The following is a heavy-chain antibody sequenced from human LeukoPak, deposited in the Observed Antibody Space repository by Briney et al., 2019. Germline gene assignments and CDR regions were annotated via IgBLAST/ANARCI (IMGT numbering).Heavy chain of an antibody. J-gene: IGHJ4*02. Sequence: GASVKVSCKASGYTFTSYYMHWVRQAPGQGLEWMGIINPSGGSTSYAQKFQGRVTMTRDTSTSTGYMELSSLRSEDTAVYYCARGGVRTGIQLWEFGYWGQGTLVTVSS. V-gene: IGHV1-46*01. CDR2: INPSGGST. D-gene: IGHD5-18*01. CDR1: GYTFTSYY. CDR3: ARGGVRTGIQLWEFGY.